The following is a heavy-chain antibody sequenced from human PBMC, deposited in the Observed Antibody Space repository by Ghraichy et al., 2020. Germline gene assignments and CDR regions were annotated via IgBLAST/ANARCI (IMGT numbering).Heavy chain of an antibody. CDR3: ATQPLGGLEFDY. CDR2: IYPGDSDT. Sequence: GESLNISCKGSGYNFINYWIAWVRQMPGKGLEYMGVIYPGDSDTRYSPSFQGQVTFSADKSISTAYLQWSSLKASDTAMYYCATQPLGGLEFDYWCQGTLVTVSS. CDR1: GYNFINYW. J-gene: IGHJ4*02. D-gene: IGHD3-16*01. V-gene: IGHV5-51*01.